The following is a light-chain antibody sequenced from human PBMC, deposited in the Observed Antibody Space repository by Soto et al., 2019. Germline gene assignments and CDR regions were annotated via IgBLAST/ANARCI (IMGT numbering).Light chain of an antibody. V-gene: IGKV1-27*01. CDR2: AAS. J-gene: IGKJ4*01. Sequence: IQMTQSPSSLSASVGDRVTITCRASQALYNYLAWYQQKPGKVPTLLISAASTLQSGVPSRFSGSGSGTDFTLTISSLQPEDVATYYCQKFSAVPTFGGGTKVEI. CDR1: QALYNY. CDR3: QKFSAVPT.